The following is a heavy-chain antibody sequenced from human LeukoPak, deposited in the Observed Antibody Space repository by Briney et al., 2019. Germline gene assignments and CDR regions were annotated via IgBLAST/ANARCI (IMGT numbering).Heavy chain of an antibody. D-gene: IGHD2-15*01. CDR3: AKDLGYCSGGSCSEIDY. CDR2: ISSGSSYI. CDR1: GFTFSSYA. V-gene: IGHV3-21*01. J-gene: IGHJ4*02. Sequence: GGSLRLSCAASGFTFSSYALNWVRQAPGKGLEWVSSISSGSSYIDYTDSLKGRFTISRDNAKNSLYLQMNSLRPEDTAVYYCAKDLGYCSGGSCSEIDYWGQGTLVTVSS.